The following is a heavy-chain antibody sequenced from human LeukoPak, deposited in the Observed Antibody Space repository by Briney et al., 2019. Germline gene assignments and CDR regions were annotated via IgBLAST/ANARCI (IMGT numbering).Heavy chain of an antibody. CDR3: ATLIIVATTTQDY. J-gene: IGHJ4*02. V-gene: IGHV3-13*01. CDR2: IGTAGDT. D-gene: IGHD5-12*01. CDR1: GFMFSSHD. Sequence: PGGSLRLSCAASGFMFSSHDMHWVRQVPGKGLEWVSAIGTAGDTHYADSVKGRFTISRDNSKNTLYLQMNSLRAEDTAVYYCATLIIVATTTQDYWGQGTLVTVSS.